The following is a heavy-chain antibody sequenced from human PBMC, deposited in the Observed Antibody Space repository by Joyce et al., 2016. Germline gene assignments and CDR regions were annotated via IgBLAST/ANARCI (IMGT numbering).Heavy chain of an antibody. J-gene: IGHJ4*02. D-gene: IGHD6-19*01. Sequence: QVQLVQSGVEVKEPGASVKVSCKASGYTFTNHHRHLVRQAPGQGLEWMGIINPRGDDTRNAQKFQGRVTMTRDTSTSIDYMELSSLRSEDTAVYYCARDLSGGWSLDYWGQGTLVTVSS. V-gene: IGHV1-46*01. CDR3: ARDLSGGWSLDY. CDR2: INPRGDDT. CDR1: GYTFTNHH.